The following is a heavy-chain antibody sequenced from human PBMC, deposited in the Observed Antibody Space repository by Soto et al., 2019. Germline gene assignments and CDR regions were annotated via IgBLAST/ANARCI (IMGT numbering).Heavy chain of an antibody. J-gene: IGHJ4*02. V-gene: IGHV1-69*01. CDR2: IIPIFGTV. Sequence: QVQLVQSGAEVKKPGSSVKVSCKASGDTFSSYSINWVRQAPGQGLEWMGEIIPIFGTVNYAQKFQGRVTITADESTSSAYMELCSVRSEVTAVYYCARDGGRHSAGIDDWGQGTLVTVSS. D-gene: IGHD1-26*01. CDR1: GDTFSSYS. CDR3: ARDGGRHSAGIDD.